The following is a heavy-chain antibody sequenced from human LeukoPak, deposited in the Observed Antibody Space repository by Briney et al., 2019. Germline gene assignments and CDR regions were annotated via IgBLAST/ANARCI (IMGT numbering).Heavy chain of an antibody. V-gene: IGHV1-45*02. CDR2: ITPFNGNT. Sequence: GASVKVSCKASGYTFTYRYLHWVRQAPGQALEWMGWITPFNGNTNYAQKFQDRVTITRDRSMSTAYMELRSLRSEDTAMYYCASTSTYDAFDIWGQGTMVTVSS. CDR1: GYTFTYRY. J-gene: IGHJ3*02. CDR3: ASTSTYDAFDI. D-gene: IGHD2/OR15-2a*01.